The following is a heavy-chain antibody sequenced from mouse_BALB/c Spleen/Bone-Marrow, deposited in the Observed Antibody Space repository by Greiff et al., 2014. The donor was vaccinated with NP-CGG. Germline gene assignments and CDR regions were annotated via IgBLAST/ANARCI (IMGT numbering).Heavy chain of an antibody. CDR3: ARSYYVSSPYAMDY. CDR2: IAPGSGNI. Sequence: DLVKPGASVKLSCKASGYTFTSYWINWVKQRPGQGLEWIGRIAPGSGNIYNNEMFKVKATLTVDASSSTAYIQLSSLSSEDSAVYFCARSYYVSSPYAMDYWGQGTSVTVSS. CDR1: GYTFTSYW. J-gene: IGHJ4*01. V-gene: IGHV1S41*01. D-gene: IGHD1-1*01.